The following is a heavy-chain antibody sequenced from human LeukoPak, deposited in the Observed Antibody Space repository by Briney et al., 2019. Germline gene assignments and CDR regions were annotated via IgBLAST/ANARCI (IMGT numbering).Heavy chain of an antibody. V-gene: IGHV3-30*02. CDR3: AKGIMTTVTTDAFDI. CDR1: GFTFSTYG. CDR2: ILVDGSNK. D-gene: IGHD4-17*01. J-gene: IGHJ3*02. Sequence: GGPLRLSCAASGFTFSTYGMHWVRQAPGKGLEWVALILVDGSNKYYADSVKGRFTISRDNSKNTLYLQMNSLRTDDTAVYYCAKGIMTTVTTDAFDIWGQGTMVTVSS.